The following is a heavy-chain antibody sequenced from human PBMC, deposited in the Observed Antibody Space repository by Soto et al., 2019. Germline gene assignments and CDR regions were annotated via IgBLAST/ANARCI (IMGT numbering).Heavy chain of an antibody. CDR3: AHCTLRAYGDYDPGTSHVFDS. V-gene: IGHV2-5*02. CDR2: IYGDNDK. CDR1: GFSLSNSGVG. D-gene: IGHD4-17*01. J-gene: IGHJ4*02. Sequence: QITLKESGPSPVKPPQPLTVTCTFSGFSLSNSGVGVAWIRQPPGKALEWLALIYGDNDKRYRPSLKTRLTITKDTSKNQVVLTMTNMDPVDTATYSCAHCTLRAYGDYDPGTSHVFDSWGQGTRVTVSS.